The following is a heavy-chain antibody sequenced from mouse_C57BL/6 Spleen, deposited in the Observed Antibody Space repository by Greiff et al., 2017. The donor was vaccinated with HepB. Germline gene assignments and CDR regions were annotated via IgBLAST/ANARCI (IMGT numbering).Heavy chain of an antibody. J-gene: IGHJ2*01. CDR1: GYTFTSYW. Sequence: VQLQQPGAELVMPGASVKLSCKASGYTFTSYWMHWVKQRPGQGLEWIGEIDPSDSYTNYNQKFKGKSTLTVDKSSSTAYMQLSSLTSDDSAVYYCARSRGYGYGNFDYWGQGTTLTVSS. CDR2: IDPSDSYT. CDR3: ARSRGYGYGNFDY. V-gene: IGHV1-69*01. D-gene: IGHD2-2*01.